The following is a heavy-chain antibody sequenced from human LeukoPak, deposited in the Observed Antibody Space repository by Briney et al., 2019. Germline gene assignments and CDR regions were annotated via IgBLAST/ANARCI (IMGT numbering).Heavy chain of an antibody. J-gene: IGHJ5*02. CDR2: MTTSGNTI. D-gene: IGHD2-15*01. V-gene: IGHV3-48*01. CDR1: GSTFSGYS. CDR3: ASDRGACPESGWRWFDP. Sequence: PGGSLGLSCVVSGSTFSGYSMIWVRQAPGKGLEWLSFMTTSGNTIFYAESVKGRFTISRDNSKNTLYLQMNSLRAEDTGVYYCASDRGACPESGWRWFDPWGQGTLVTVSS.